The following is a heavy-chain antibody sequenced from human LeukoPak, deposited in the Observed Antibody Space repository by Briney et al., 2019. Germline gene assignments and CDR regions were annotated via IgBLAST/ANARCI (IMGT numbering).Heavy chain of an antibody. V-gene: IGHV3-53*01. CDR3: ARANSATIPGVDP. Sequence: GSLRLSCVVSGFTVSSNYMSWVRQAPGKGLEWVSIIYSGGSTYYADSVKGRFTISRDNSKNTVYLQMNSLRAEDTAVYYCARANSATIPGVDPWGQGTLVTVSS. D-gene: IGHD7-27*01. J-gene: IGHJ5*02. CDR1: GFTVSSNY. CDR2: IYSGGST.